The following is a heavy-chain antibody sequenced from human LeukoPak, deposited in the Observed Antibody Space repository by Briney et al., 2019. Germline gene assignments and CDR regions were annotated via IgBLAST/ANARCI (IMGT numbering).Heavy chain of an antibody. D-gene: IGHD2-15*01. Sequence: SQTLSLTCTVSGAAISSGDYYWNWIRQPAGQGLEWIGRIYTRGSTNYNPSLKSRVTISVDTSKNQFSLKLSSVTAADTAVYYCATLYSYGMDVWGQGTTVTVSS. V-gene: IGHV4-61*02. CDR1: GAAISSGDYY. CDR2: IYTRGST. J-gene: IGHJ6*02. CDR3: ATLYSYGMDV.